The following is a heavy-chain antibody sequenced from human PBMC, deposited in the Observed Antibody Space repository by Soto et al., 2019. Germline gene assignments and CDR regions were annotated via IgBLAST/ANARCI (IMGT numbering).Heavy chain of an antibody. CDR2: INQGGSDK. V-gene: IGHV3-7*01. D-gene: IGHD3-10*01. Sequence: PGGSLRLSCAASGFTFSSYWMSWVRQAPGKGLEWVANINQGGSDKYYVDSVKGRFTISRDNTKNSLYLQINSLRAEDTAVYYCAKYGSASLDYWGQGTLVTVSS. CDR3: AKYGSASLDY. CDR1: GFTFSSYW. J-gene: IGHJ4*02.